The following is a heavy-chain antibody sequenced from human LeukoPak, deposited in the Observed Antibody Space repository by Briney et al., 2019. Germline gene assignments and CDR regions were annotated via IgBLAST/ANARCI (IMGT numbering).Heavy chain of an antibody. J-gene: IGHJ4*02. V-gene: IGHV1-8*03. CDR2: INPDTGDK. CDR1: GYTSTNYH. D-gene: IGHD2-21*02. Sequence: ASVKVSCKASGYTSTNYHINWVRQASGQGREWMTWINPDTGDKGYARKFQDRVTIPTDTSISTAYMELSSLSSEDTAVYFCARTTSMTASGYDYWGQGTLVTVSS. CDR3: ARTTSMTASGYDY.